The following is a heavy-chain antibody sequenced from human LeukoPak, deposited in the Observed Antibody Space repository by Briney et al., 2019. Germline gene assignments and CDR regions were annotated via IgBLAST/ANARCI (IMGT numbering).Heavy chain of an antibody. D-gene: IGHD6-25*01. CDR1: GLTFEDYA. Sequence: SGRSLRLSCAAPGLTFEDYAMHWVRQAPGKGLGWVSGISWGGVTTGNADAVEGRFIISRDNTKSDLYLQMNSLRPEDTAFYYCAKGERLGSTSHVDYCCQGALVTVSS. CDR2: ISWGGVTT. V-gene: IGHV3-9*01. CDR3: AKGERLGSTSHVDY. J-gene: IGHJ4*02.